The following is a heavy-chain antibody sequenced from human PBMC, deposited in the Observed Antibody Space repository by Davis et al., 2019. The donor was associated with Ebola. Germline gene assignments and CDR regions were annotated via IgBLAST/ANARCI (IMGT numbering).Heavy chain of an antibody. CDR1: GYSFNKYG. CDR3: ARDRYSDGSGYFFEQSH. CDR2: IIPVFGIP. Sequence: SVKVSCKASGYSFNKYGISWARQAPGQGLDWMGGIIPVFGIPKYAQKFQGRVTITADESTSTAYMELSSLRSEDTAVYYCARDRYSDGSGYFFEQSHWGQGTLVTVSS. J-gene: IGHJ4*02. V-gene: IGHV1-69*13. D-gene: IGHD3-22*01.